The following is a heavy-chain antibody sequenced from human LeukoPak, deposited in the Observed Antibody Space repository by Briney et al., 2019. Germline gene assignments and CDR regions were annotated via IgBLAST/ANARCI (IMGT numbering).Heavy chain of an antibody. V-gene: IGHV4-59*02. J-gene: IGHJ6*02. CDR2: TYYNERS. CDR3: ARAPPDSSSWSHYYYYGMDV. Sequence: SETLSLTCTVSGGSVSNYYWSWIRQPPGKGLEWIGYTYYNERSNYNPALKSRVTISVDTSKNQFSLKLSSVTAADTAVYYCARAPPDSSSWSHYYYYGMDVWGQGTTVTVSS. D-gene: IGHD6-13*01. CDR1: GGSVSNYY.